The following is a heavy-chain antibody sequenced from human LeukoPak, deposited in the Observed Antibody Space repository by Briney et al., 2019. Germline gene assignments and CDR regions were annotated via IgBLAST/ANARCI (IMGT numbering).Heavy chain of an antibody. CDR1: GGTFSSYA. V-gene: IGHV1-69*05. Sequence: SVKVSCKASGGTFSSYAISWVRQGPGQGLEWMGRTIPIFGTANYAQKFQGRVTITTDESTSTAYMELSSLRSEDTAVDYCARDAKPLSCSCGSCSPGWFDPWGQGILVTVSS. D-gene: IGHD2-15*01. CDR2: TIPIFGTA. J-gene: IGHJ5*02. CDR3: ARDAKPLSCSCGSCSPGWFDP.